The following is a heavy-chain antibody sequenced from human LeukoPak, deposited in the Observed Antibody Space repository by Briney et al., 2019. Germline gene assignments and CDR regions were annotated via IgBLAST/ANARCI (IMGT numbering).Heavy chain of an antibody. D-gene: IGHD5-18*01. CDR2: ISSSSSYI. V-gene: IGHV3-21*01. J-gene: IGHJ4*02. CDR1: GFTFSSYS. CDR3: ATDRYSYGYYDY. Sequence: GGSLRLSCAASGFTFSSYSMNWVRQAPGKGLEWVSSISSSSSYIYYADSVKGRFTISRGNAKNSLFLQMNSLRAEDTAVYYCATDRYSYGYYDYWGQGTLVTVSS.